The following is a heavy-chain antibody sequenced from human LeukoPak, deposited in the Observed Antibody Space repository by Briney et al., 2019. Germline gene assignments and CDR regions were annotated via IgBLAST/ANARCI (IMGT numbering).Heavy chain of an antibody. CDR1: GGTFSSYA. V-gene: IGHV1-69*04. D-gene: IGHD2-8*01. Sequence: GASVKVSCKASGGTFSSYAISWVRQAPGQGLEWMGRITPILDIANYAQKFQGRVTITADKSTSTAYMELTSLTSGDTAVYYCASPNKYYFDYWGQGTLVTVSS. CDR2: ITPILDIA. CDR3: ASPNKYYFDY. J-gene: IGHJ4*02.